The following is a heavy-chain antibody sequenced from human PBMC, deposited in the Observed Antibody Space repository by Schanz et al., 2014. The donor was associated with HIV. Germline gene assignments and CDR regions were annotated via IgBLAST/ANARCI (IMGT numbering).Heavy chain of an antibody. V-gene: IGHV3-23*01. Sequence: EVQLLESGGGLVQPGGSLRLSCEASGFTFSNYAMSWVRQAPGKGLEWVSGISDTGVRTNYADSVKGRLTISRDNSKNTLYLQMNSLRAEDTAVYYCAKGGRDILSYYGMDVWGQGTTVTVSS. CDR3: AKGGRDILSYYGMDV. CDR2: ISDTGVRT. D-gene: IGHD2-15*01. CDR1: GFTFSNYA. J-gene: IGHJ6*02.